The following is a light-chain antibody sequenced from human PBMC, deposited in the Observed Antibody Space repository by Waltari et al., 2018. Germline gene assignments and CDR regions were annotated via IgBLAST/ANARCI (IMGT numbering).Light chain of an antibody. J-gene: IGLJ3*02. CDR1: ISDIGTYNY. CDR2: GVT. V-gene: IGLV2-23*01. Sequence: QSALTQPASVSGSPGQSTTISCTGTISDIGTYNYVSWYQQYPGKAPKLMIHGVTNRPSGVSDRVSGSKSGNTASLTISGLQAEDEAVYYCCSYARSRTLLFGGGTELTVL. CDR3: CSYARSRTLL.